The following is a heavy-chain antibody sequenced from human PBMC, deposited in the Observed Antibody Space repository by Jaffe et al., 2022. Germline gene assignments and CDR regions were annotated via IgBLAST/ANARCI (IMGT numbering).Heavy chain of an antibody. J-gene: IGHJ4*02. CDR3: ARDGVAVAARPGEGVDY. CDR2: INSDGSST. Sequence: EVQLVESGGGLVQPGGSLRLSCAASGFTFSSYWMHWVRQAPGKGLVWVSRINSDGSSTSYADSVKGRFTISRDNAKNTLYLQMNSLRAEDTAVYYCARDGVAVAARPGEGVDYWGQGTLVTVSS. V-gene: IGHV3-74*01. CDR1: GFTFSSYW. D-gene: IGHD6-19*01.